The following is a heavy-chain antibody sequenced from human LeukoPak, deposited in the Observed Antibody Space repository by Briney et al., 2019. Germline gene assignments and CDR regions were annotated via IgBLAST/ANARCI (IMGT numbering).Heavy chain of an antibody. CDR3: ARLYFGAFVY. CDR2: IYPETHT. V-gene: IGHV3-53*01. D-gene: IGHD3-10*01. CDR1: GFTVSTNY. J-gene: IGHJ4*02. Sequence: RGSLRLSCAASGFTVSTNYMAWVRQAPGKGLEWVSFIYPETHTYYADSVKGRFIISRDDSKNTLSLQMNTLRAEDTAVYYCARLYFGAFVYWGQGTLVTVSS.